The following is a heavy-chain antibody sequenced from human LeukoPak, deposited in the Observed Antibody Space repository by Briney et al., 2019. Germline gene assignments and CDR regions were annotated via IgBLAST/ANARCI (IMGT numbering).Heavy chain of an antibody. Sequence: GGSLRLSCAASGFTFSSYSMNWVRQAPGKGLEWVSSISSSSSYIYYADSVKGRFTVSRDNAKNSLYLQMNSLRAEDTAVYYCARDTGGPNWFDPWGQGTLVTVSS. J-gene: IGHJ5*02. CDR2: ISSSSSYI. CDR3: ARDTGGPNWFDP. V-gene: IGHV3-21*01. D-gene: IGHD2-8*02. CDR1: GFTFSSYS.